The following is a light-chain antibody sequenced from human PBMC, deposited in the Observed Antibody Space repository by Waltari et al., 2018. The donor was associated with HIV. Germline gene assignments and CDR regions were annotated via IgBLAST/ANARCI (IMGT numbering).Light chain of an antibody. CDR2: EGS. V-gene: IGLV2-23*01. CDR1: SSDVGSYTP. CDR3: CSYAGSSTLV. J-gene: IGLJ3*02. Sequence: QSALTQPASVSGSPGQSITISCTGTSSDVGSYTPPSRSQQHPGKAPKLMIYEGSKRPSGVSNRFSGSKSGNTASLTISGLQAEDEADYYCCSYAGSSTLVFGGGTKLTVL.